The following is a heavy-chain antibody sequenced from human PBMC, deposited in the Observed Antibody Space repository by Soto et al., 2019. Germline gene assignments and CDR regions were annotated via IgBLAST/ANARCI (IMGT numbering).Heavy chain of an antibody. Sequence: SVKVSCKASGGTFSSYAISWVRQAPEQGLEWMGGIIPIFGTANYAQKFQGRVTITADESTSTAYMELSSLRSEDTAVYYCARDYYDSSGHLYYFDYWGQGTLVTVSS. CDR3: ARDYYDSSGHLYYFDY. CDR2: IIPIFGTA. CDR1: GGTFSSYA. D-gene: IGHD3-22*01. J-gene: IGHJ4*02. V-gene: IGHV1-69*13.